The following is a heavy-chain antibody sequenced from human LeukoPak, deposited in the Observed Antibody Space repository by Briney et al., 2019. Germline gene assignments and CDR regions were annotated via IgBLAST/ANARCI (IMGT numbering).Heavy chain of an antibody. Sequence: SETLSLTCTVSSGSISSYYWSWIRQPPGKGLEGIGYIYYSGSTNYNPSLKSRVTISVDTSKNQFSLKLSSVTAADTAVYYCAREAYDSSGYYYWFDPWGQGTLVTVSS. D-gene: IGHD3-22*01. J-gene: IGHJ5*02. CDR1: SGSISSYY. V-gene: IGHV4-59*01. CDR3: AREAYDSSGYYYWFDP. CDR2: IYYSGST.